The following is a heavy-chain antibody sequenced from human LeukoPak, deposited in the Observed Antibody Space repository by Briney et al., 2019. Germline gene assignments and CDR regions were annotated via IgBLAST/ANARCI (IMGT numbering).Heavy chain of an antibody. V-gene: IGHV3-7*01. CDR3: VRDGESSAFDL. CDR2: INRNGSVK. Sequence: RGSLRLSCAASGFTFTAYWMSWVRQTPGKGLEFVANINRNGSVKNYVDSVKGRFTISRGNAKKSLFLQLNSLRADDTALYYCVRDGESSAFDLWGQGTLVTVSS. CDR1: GFTFTAYW. J-gene: IGHJ4*02.